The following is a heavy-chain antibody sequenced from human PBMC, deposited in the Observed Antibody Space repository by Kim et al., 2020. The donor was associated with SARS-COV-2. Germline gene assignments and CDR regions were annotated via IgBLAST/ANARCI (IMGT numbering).Heavy chain of an antibody. CDR3: ARAAYYYYGMDV. J-gene: IGHJ6*02. V-gene: IGHV4-31*02. Sequence: YYHPSLKSRVTISVDTSKNQFSLKLSSVTAADTAVYYCARAAYYYYGMDVWGQGTTVTVSS.